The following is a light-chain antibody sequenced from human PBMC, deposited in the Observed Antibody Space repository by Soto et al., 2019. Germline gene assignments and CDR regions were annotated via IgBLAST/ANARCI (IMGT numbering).Light chain of an antibody. J-gene: IGKJ4*01. CDR2: VAS. Sequence: EIVMTQSPATLSVSPGERATLSCRASQSVSSNLAWYQQKPGQTPKLLIYVASTRATGIPARFSGSGSGTEFTLTISSLQSEDFAVYSFQQYNVWPLTFGGGTKVEFK. CDR3: QQYNVWPLT. V-gene: IGKV3-15*01. CDR1: QSVSSN.